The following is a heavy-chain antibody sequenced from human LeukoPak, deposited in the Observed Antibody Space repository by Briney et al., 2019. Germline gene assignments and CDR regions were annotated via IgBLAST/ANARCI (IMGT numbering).Heavy chain of an antibody. V-gene: IGHV3-7*01. J-gene: IGHJ4*02. CDR2: VGRDGSEK. CDR3: AKVGTWELQRVFEN. D-gene: IGHD1-26*01. CDR1: GFTFSSYW. Sequence: GGSLRLSCAPSGFTFSSYWMTWVRQVPGKGLEWVASVGRDGSEKNYVDSVEGRFTISRDNAKKSLDLEMNSLRVEDTALYYCAKVGTWELQRVFENWGQGTLVTVSS.